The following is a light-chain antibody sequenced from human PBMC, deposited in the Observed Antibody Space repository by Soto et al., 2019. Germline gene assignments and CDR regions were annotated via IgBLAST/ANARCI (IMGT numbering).Light chain of an antibody. Sequence: NFMLTQPHSVSESPGKTVIISCTRSSGSIASNYVQWYQQRPGSSPTTVIYEDNQRPSGVPDRFSGSIDSSSNSDSLTISGLETEDEADYYCQSYDATNQVFGGGTKVTVL. CDR3: QSYDATNQV. J-gene: IGLJ3*02. CDR1: SGSIASNY. CDR2: EDN. V-gene: IGLV6-57*01.